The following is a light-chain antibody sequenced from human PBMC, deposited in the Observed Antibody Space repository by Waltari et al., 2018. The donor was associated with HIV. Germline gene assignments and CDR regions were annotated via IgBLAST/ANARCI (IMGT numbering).Light chain of an antibody. J-gene: IGLJ3*02. Sequence: QSALTQPPSVSGSPGQSATISCTGTSSDVGSYNLVSWYQQSPGTAPKLMVYEVTYRPSGVPERFSGSKSGNTASLTISGLQAEDEADYYCSSFTSSSTVVFGGGTKLTVL. CDR1: SSDVGSYNL. CDR3: SSFTSSSTVV. CDR2: EVT. V-gene: IGLV2-18*02.